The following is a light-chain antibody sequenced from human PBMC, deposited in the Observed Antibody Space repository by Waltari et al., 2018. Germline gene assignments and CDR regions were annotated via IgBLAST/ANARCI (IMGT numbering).Light chain of an antibody. CDR3: QQYHDSPWT. Sequence: DIQMTQSPSTLSASVGDRITITCRASQNINRWLVWFQQKPGKSPKLLIYQASSLESGVPSRFSGSGSGTEFPLTISSLQRDDFATYYCQQYHDSPWTFGQGTQVEI. J-gene: IGKJ1*01. CDR2: QAS. V-gene: IGKV1-5*03. CDR1: QNINRW.